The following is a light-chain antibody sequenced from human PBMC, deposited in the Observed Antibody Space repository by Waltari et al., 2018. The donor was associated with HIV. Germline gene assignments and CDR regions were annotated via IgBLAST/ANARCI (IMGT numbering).Light chain of an antibody. CDR2: AAS. CDR3: QQYNMFPPT. Sequence: DIQMTQSPSSLSASVGDRVTITCRASQGISTNLAWFQLKPGNAPKSLIYAASSLQSGVPSRFSGSGFGTDFTLTISSRQPEDFATYYCQQYNMFPPTFGQGTKVEIE. CDR1: QGISTN. V-gene: IGKV1-16*01. J-gene: IGKJ1*01.